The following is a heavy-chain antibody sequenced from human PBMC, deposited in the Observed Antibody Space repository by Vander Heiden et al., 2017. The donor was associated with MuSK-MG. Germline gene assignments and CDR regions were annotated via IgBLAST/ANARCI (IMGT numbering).Heavy chain of an antibody. Sequence: QVQLQQLGAGLLKPSATLSLTCAVYGGSFRGYYWSWIRQPPGTGLEWMGEIKHSGSNNYNPSLKSGVTIAVDMSKNQCSLKRSSRIAADTAVDYGARGGSRRVGPHGLDVWGQGTTGT. CDR1: GGSFRGYY. CDR2: IKHSGSN. CDR3: ARGGSRRVGPHGLDV. D-gene: IGHD3-10*01. V-gene: IGHV4-34*01. J-gene: IGHJ6*02.